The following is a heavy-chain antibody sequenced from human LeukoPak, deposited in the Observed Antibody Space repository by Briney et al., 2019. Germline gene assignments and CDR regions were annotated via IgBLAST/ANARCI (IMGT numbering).Heavy chain of an antibody. J-gene: IGHJ4*02. D-gene: IGHD3-22*01. CDR1: GGSISSSSYY. CDR2: IYYSGST. V-gene: IGHV4-39*01. CDR3: ARQRENYYDSSGYYGYFDY. Sequence: SETLSLTCTVSGGSISSSSYYWGWIRQPPGKGLEWIGSIYYSGSTYYNPSLKSRVTISVDTSKNQFSLKLSSVTAADTAVYYCARQRENYYDSSGYYGYFDYWGQGTLVTVSS.